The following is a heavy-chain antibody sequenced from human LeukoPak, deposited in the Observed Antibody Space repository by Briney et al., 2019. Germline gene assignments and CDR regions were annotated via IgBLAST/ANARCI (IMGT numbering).Heavy chain of an antibody. Sequence: SVKVSCKASGGTFSSYAISWVRQAPGQGLEWMGGIIPIFGTANNAQKFQGRVTITADESTSTAYMELSSLRSEDTAVYYCARDHGSGSYYLNWFDPWGQGTLVTVSS. V-gene: IGHV1-69*13. CDR3: ARDHGSGSYYLNWFDP. CDR2: IIPIFGTA. CDR1: GGTFSSYA. J-gene: IGHJ5*02. D-gene: IGHD3-10*01.